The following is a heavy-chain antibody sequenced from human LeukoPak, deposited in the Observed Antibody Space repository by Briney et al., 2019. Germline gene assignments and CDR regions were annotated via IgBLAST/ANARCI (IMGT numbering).Heavy chain of an antibody. CDR3: ARDGGYSSGWYYYFDY. CDR2: IYSGGST. V-gene: IGHV3-66*01. CDR1: GFTVSSNY. D-gene: IGHD6-19*01. J-gene: IGHJ4*02. Sequence: GGSLRLSCAASGFTVSSNYMSWVRQAPGKGLEWVSVIYSGGSTYYADSVKGRFTISRDNSKNTLHLQMNSLRAEDTAVYYCARDGGYSSGWYYYFDYWGQGTLVTVSS.